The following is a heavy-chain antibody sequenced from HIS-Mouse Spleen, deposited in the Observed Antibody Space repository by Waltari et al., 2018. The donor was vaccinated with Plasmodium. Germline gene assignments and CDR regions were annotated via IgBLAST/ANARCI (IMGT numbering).Heavy chain of an antibody. CDR3: AKDRKYSSSRGAFDI. Sequence: EVQLVESGGGLVQPGRSLRLSCAASGFTFADYAMHWVRQAPGKGLEWVSGISWNSGSIGYADSVKGRFTISRDNAKNSLYLQMNSLRAEDTALYYCAKDRKYSSSRGAFDIWGQGTMVTVSS. CDR1: GFTFADYA. D-gene: IGHD6-6*01. V-gene: IGHV3-9*01. CDR2: ISWNSGSI. J-gene: IGHJ3*02.